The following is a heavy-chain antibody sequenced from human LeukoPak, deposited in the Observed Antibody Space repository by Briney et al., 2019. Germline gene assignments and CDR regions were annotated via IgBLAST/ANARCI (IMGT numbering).Heavy chain of an antibody. D-gene: IGHD6-19*01. CDR2: IIPMLGTV. V-gene: IGHV1-69*04. Sequence: ASVKVSCKASGGTFSSYAINWVRQAPGQGLEWMGRIIPMLGTVNYAQKFQGRVTMTEDTSTDTAYMELSSLRSEDTAVYYCATRGPYVAVAGGFDYWGQGTLVTVSS. CDR1: GGTFSSYA. CDR3: ATRGPYVAVAGGFDY. J-gene: IGHJ4*02.